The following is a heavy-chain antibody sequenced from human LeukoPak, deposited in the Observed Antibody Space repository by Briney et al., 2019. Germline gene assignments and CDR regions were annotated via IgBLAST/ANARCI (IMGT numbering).Heavy chain of an antibody. CDR1: GGTFSSYA. CDR3: ARVQFYYGSGSYRTGFDY. D-gene: IGHD3-10*01. V-gene: IGHV1-69*13. Sequence: ASVKVSCKASGGTFSSYAISWVRQAPGQGLEWMGGIIPIFGTATYAEKFQDRVTITADESTSTAYMELSSLRSEDTAMYYCARVQFYYGSGSYRTGFDYWGQGTLVTVSS. CDR2: IIPIFGTA. J-gene: IGHJ4*02.